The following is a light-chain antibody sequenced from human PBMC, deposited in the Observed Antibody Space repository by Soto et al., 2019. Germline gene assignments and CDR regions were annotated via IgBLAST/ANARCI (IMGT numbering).Light chain of an antibody. CDR2: EVS. CDR1: NSDVGGYNY. J-gene: IGLJ1*01. CDR3: SSYAGSNWYV. Sequence: QSVLTQPPSASGSPGQSVTISCTGTNSDVGGYNYVSWYQQYPGKAPKLIIYEVSERPSGVPDRFSGSKSGNTASLTVSGLQTADEADYYCSSYAGSNWYVFGTGTKLTVL. V-gene: IGLV2-8*01.